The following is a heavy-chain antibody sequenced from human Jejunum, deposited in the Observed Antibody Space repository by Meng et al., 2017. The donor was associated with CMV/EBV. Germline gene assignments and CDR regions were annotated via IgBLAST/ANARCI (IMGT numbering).Heavy chain of an antibody. V-gene: IGHV3-48*03. Sequence: CAASGFTFSQSEMNWVRQAPGKGLEWVSYISSSDSIYYADSVKGRFTISRDNAKNSLYLQMNSLRAEDTALYYCATDDYGGNPAYWGQGTLVTVSS. CDR2: ISSSDSI. CDR1: GFTFSQSE. CDR3: ATDDYGGNPAY. J-gene: IGHJ4*02. D-gene: IGHD4-23*01.